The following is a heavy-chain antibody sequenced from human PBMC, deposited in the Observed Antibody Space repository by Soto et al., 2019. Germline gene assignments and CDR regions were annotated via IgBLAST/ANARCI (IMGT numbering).Heavy chain of an antibody. J-gene: IGHJ6*02. CDR2: IWYDGSNK. CDR3: ARDRGYYYGSGSYYTYYYYGMDV. D-gene: IGHD3-10*01. V-gene: IGHV3-33*01. Sequence: QVQLVESGGGVVQPGRSLRLSGAASGFTFSSYGMHWVRQAPGKGLEWVAVIWYDGSNKYYADSVKGRFTISRDNSKNTLYLQMNSLRAEDTAVYYCARDRGYYYGSGSYYTYYYYGMDVWGQGTTVTVSS. CDR1: GFTFSSYG.